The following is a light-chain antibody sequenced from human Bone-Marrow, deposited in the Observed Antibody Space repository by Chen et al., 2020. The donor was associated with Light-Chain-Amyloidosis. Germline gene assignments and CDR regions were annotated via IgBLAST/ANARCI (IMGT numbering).Light chain of an antibody. CDR2: DDS. CDR1: NIGSTS. Sequence: SYVLTQPSSVSVAPGQTATIACGGNNIGSTSVHWYQQTPGQAALLVVYDDSDRPSGIPERLAGSNSGTTATLTISGVEAGDEADYYCQVWDRSSDRPVFGGGTKLTVL. V-gene: IGLV3-21*02. J-gene: IGLJ3*02. CDR3: QVWDRSSDRPV.